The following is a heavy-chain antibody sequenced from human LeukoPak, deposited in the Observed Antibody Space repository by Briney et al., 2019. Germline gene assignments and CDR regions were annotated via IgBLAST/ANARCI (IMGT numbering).Heavy chain of an antibody. D-gene: IGHD6-13*01. CDR2: ISAYNGNT. V-gene: IGHV1-18*01. CDR3: ARGLSAAAGTQDSYQFDY. Sequence: GASVKVSCKASGYTFTSYGISRVRQAPGQGLEWMGWISAYNGNTNYAQKLQGRVTMTTETSTTTAYMELRSLRSDDTAVYYCARGLSAAAGTQDSYQFDYWGQGTLVTVSS. CDR1: GYTFTSYG. J-gene: IGHJ4*02.